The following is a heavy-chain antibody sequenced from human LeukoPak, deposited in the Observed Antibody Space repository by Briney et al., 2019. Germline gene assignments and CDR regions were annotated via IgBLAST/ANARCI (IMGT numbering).Heavy chain of an antibody. V-gene: IGHV1-8*01. CDR3: ARRNWGIAAADY. D-gene: IGHD6-13*01. CDR2: MNPNSGNT. CDR1: GYTFTSYD. Sequence: ASVKVSCKASGYTFTSYDINWVRQATGQGLEWRGWMNPNSGNTGYAQKFQGRVTMTRNTSISTAYMELSSLRSEDTAVYYCARRNWGIAAADYWGQGTLVTVSS. J-gene: IGHJ4*02.